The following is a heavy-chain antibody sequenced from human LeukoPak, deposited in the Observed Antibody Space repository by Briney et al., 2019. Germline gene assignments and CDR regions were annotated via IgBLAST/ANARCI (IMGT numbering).Heavy chain of an antibody. Sequence: PSETLSLTCTVSGVPISSYYWSWLRQPPGKGLEWIGYIYYSGSSNYNPSLKSRVSISVDTSKNQFSLKLSSVTAADTAVYYCARRERSNWFDPWGQGTLVTVSS. CDR3: ARRERSNWFDP. CDR1: GVPISSYY. V-gene: IGHV4-59*08. D-gene: IGHD1-1*01. J-gene: IGHJ5*02. CDR2: IYYSGSS.